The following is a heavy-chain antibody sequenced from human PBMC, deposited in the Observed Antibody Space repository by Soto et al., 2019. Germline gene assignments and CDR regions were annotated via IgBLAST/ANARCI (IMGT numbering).Heavy chain of an antibody. J-gene: IGHJ6*02. CDR1: GFTFSSYA. CDR2: ISGSGGST. D-gene: IGHD4-17*01. V-gene: IGHV3-23*01. Sequence: EVQLLESGGGLVQPGGSLRLSCAASGFTFSSYAMSWVRQAPGKGLEWVSAISGSGGSTYYADSVKGRFTISRDNSKNTPYLQMNSLRAEDTAVYYCAKDPPRQGNGRRYGDYYYYGMDVWGQGTTVTVSS. CDR3: AKDPPRQGNGRRYGDYYYYGMDV.